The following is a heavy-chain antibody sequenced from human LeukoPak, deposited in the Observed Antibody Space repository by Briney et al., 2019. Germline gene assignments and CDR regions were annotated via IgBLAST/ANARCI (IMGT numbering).Heavy chain of an antibody. CDR1: GFTFSNYW. CDR2: INTDGSNT. V-gene: IGHV3-74*01. D-gene: IGHD1-7*01. Sequence: PGGSLRLSCAASGFTFSNYWIHWVRQAPGKGLVWVSRINTDGSNTNYADSVKGRFTISRDNAKNTLYLQMDSLRAEDTAVYYCARAELPYYFDYWGQGTLVTVSS. CDR3: ARAELPYYFDY. J-gene: IGHJ4*02.